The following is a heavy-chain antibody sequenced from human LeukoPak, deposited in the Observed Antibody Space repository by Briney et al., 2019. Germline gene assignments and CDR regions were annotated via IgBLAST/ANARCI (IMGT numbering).Heavy chain of an antibody. CDR2: ITGSGATT. CDR3: ATGGRSAFYYGLDV. J-gene: IGHJ6*02. Sequence: GGPLRLSCPATGVTFNHYWMSWMRQAPGKGLEWVSVITGSGATTYYAASVKGRFTISRDNSKTTLYLQMDSLRAEDTAVYYCATGGRSAFYYGLDVSGQGTTVTVSS. CDR1: GVTFNHYW. V-gene: IGHV3-23*01. D-gene: IGHD3-3*01.